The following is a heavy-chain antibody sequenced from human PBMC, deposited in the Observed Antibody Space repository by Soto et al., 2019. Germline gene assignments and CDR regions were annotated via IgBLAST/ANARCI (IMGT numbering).Heavy chain of an antibody. CDR3: AKDVYGLRYFDWTPFDY. Sequence: QSGGSLRLSCAASGFTFSSYAMSWVRQAPGKGLEWVSAISGSGGSTYYADSVKGRFTISRDNSKNTLYLQMNSLRAEDTAVYYCAKDVYGLRYFDWTPFDYWGQGTLVTVSS. J-gene: IGHJ4*02. CDR1: GFTFSSYA. CDR2: ISGSGGST. D-gene: IGHD3-9*01. V-gene: IGHV3-23*01.